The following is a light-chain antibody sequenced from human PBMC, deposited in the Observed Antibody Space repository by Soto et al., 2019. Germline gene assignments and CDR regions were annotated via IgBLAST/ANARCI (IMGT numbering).Light chain of an antibody. CDR1: QDISNY. J-gene: IGKJ3*01. CDR2: DAS. Sequence: DIQMTQSPSSLSASVGDRVTITCQASQDISNYLNWYQQKPGKAPKLLIYDASNLETGVPSRFCGSGSWTDFSITISSLQPEDIATYYCQQYDNPPPFTFGPGTKVDIK. V-gene: IGKV1-33*01. CDR3: QQYDNPPPFT.